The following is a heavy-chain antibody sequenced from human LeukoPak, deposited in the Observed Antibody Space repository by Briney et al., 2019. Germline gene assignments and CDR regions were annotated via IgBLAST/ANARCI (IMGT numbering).Heavy chain of an antibody. CDR1: GGSISSYY. CDR2: IYYSGST. Sequence: PETLSLTCTVSGGSISSYYWSWIRQPPGKGLEWIGYIYYSGSTNYNPSLKSRVTISVDTSKNQFSLKLSSVTAADTAVYYCARFYGGNSGWFDYWGQGTLVTVSS. J-gene: IGHJ4*02. D-gene: IGHD4-23*01. CDR3: ARFYGGNSGWFDY. V-gene: IGHV4-59*01.